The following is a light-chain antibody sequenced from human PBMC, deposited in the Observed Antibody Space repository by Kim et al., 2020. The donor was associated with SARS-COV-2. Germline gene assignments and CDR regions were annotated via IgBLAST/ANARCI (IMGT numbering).Light chain of an antibody. CDR3: QQHNGWPLS. CDR2: GVS. Sequence: EIVMTQSPATLSASPGERATLSCRASRSLGTYLAWYQQKPGQAPRLLIYGVSTRATGIPARFSGSGSGTEFTLTISGLQAEDSAVYYGQQHNGWPLSFGGGTKVEI. V-gene: IGKV3-15*01. J-gene: IGKJ4*01. CDR1: RSLGTY.